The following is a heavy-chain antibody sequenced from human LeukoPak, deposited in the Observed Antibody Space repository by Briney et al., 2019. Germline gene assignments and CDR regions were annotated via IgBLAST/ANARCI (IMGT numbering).Heavy chain of an antibody. Sequence: SETLSLTCTVSGGSVNGYYWSWIRQPPGKGLEWIGYIYYSGSTNYNPSLKSRVTISVDTSKNQFTLKLSSVTAADTAVYYCARGRYGWLPFDYWGQGTLVTVSS. D-gene: IGHD3-16*01. CDR1: GGSVNGYY. CDR3: ARGRYGWLPFDY. CDR2: IYYSGST. J-gene: IGHJ4*02. V-gene: IGHV4-59*02.